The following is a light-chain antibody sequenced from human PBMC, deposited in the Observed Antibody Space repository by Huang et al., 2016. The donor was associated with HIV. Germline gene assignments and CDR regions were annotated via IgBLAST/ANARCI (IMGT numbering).Light chain of an antibody. CDR3: QQYNNWPPYT. J-gene: IGKJ2*01. V-gene: IGKV3-15*01. CDR2: GAS. Sequence: EIVMTQSPATLSVSPGERVTLSCRASQSVSSNLAWYQQKTGQAPRRLIYGASTRATVIPARFSGSGSGTEFTLTISSLQSEDFAVYYCQQYNNWPPYTFGQGTKLEIK. CDR1: QSVSSN.